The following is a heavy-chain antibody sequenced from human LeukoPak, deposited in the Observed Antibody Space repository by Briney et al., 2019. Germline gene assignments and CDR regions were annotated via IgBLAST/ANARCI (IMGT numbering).Heavy chain of an antibody. J-gene: IGHJ6*02. CDR2: ISYDGSNK. CDR3: AKGMAITMIVSHYYGMDV. V-gene: IGHV3-30*18. CDR1: GFTFSSYG. Sequence: GGSLRLSCAASGFTFSSYGMHWVRQAPGKGLEWVAVISYDGSNKYYADSVKGRFTISRDNSKNTLYLQMNSLRAEDTAVYYCAKGMAITMIVSHYYGMDVWGQGTTVTVSS. D-gene: IGHD3-22*01.